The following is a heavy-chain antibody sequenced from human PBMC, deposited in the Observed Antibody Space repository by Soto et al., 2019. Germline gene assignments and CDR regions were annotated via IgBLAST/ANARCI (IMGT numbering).Heavy chain of an antibody. J-gene: IGHJ4*02. CDR3: ARGGCYGEYGDY. V-gene: IGHV3-33*01. CDR2: IWYDGSNN. Sequence: QVQLVESGGGVVQPGRSLRLSCAASGFTFSSYCLHWVRQAPGKGLEWVAVIWYDGSNNYYAESVKGLFTISRDNSKNTLYLQMNRLRAEETAVYYCARGGCYGEYGDYWGQGTLVTVSS. CDR1: GFTFSSYC. D-gene: IGHD4-17*01.